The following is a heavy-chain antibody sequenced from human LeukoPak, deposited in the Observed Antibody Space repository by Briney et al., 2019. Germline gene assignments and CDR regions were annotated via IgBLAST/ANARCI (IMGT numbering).Heavy chain of an antibody. CDR1: GFMFSRYS. Sequence: GGSLRLSCAASGFMFSRYSMNWVRQAPGKGLEWVSYISGSISNIYYADSVKGRFTISRDNAKNSLYLQMNSLRAEDTAVYYCARSRDTVAGTVDVFDIWGQGTMVTVSS. CDR2: ISGSISNI. J-gene: IGHJ3*02. V-gene: IGHV3-48*01. D-gene: IGHD6-19*01. CDR3: ARSRDTVAGTVDVFDI.